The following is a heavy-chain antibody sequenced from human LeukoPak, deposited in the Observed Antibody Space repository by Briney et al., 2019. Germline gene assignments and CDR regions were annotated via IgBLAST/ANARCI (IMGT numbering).Heavy chain of an antibody. J-gene: IGHJ6*03. CDR1: GGTFSSYA. D-gene: IGHD3-10*01. CDR2: IIPIFGTA. CDR3: ARSYPDYYYYMDV. V-gene: IGHV1-69*06. Sequence: ASVKVSCKASGGTFSSYAISWVRQAPGQGLEWMGGIIPIFGTANYAQKFQGRVTITADKSTSTAYMELSSLRSEDTAVYYCARSYPDYYYYMDVWGKGTTVTISS.